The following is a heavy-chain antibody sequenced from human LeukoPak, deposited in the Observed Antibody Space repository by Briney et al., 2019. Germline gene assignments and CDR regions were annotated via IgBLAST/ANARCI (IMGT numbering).Heavy chain of an antibody. CDR1: GFTFSNAW. V-gene: IGHV3-15*01. CDR3: TTDSGSFATNDAFDI. J-gene: IGHJ3*02. Sequence: GGSLRLSCAASGFTFSNAWMSWVRQAPGKGLEWVGRIKSKTDGGTTDYAAPVKGRFTISRDDSKNTLYLQMNSLKTEDTAVYYCTTDSGSFATNDAFDIWGQGTMVTVSS. D-gene: IGHD1-26*01. CDR2: IKSKTDGGTT.